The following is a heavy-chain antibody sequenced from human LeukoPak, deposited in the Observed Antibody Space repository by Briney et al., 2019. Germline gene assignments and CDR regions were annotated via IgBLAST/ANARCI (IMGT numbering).Heavy chain of an antibody. CDR3: AGYGSGSYYDAFDI. Sequence: PGGSLRLSCAASGFTFSSYSMNWVSQAPGKGLEWVSSISSSSSYIYYADSVKGRFTISRDNAKNSLYLQMNSLRAEDTAVYYCAGYGSGSYYDAFDIWGQGTMVTVSS. CDR2: ISSSSSYI. V-gene: IGHV3-21*01. D-gene: IGHD3-10*01. CDR1: GFTFSSYS. J-gene: IGHJ3*02.